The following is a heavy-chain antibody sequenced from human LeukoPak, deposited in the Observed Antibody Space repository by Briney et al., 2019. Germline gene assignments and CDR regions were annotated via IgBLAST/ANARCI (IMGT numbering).Heavy chain of an antibody. CDR3: ARAEYSSESWFDP. D-gene: IGHD6-19*01. V-gene: IGHV4-61*05. CDR2: IYYSGSI. Sequence: SETLSLTCTVSGGSISSSSYYWGWIRQPPGKGLEWIGYIYYSGSINYNPSLKSRITISVDTSKNQFSLKLSSVTAADTAVYYCARAEYSSESWFDPWGQGTLVTVSS. CDR1: GGSISSSSYY. J-gene: IGHJ5*02.